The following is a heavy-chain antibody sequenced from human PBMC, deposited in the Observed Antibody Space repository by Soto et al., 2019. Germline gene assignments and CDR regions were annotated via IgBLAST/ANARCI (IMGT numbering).Heavy chain of an antibody. CDR2: INSDGSST. V-gene: IGHV3-74*01. CDR1: GFTFSSYW. D-gene: IGHD6-13*01. J-gene: IGHJ6*02. Sequence: PGGSLRLSCAASGFTFSSYWMHWVRQAPGKGLVWVSRINSDGSSTSYADSVKGRFTISRDNAKNTLYLQMNSLRAEDTAVYYCARDLDSSSWYSWNYYYGMDVWGQGTTVTVSS. CDR3: ARDLDSSSWYSWNYYYGMDV.